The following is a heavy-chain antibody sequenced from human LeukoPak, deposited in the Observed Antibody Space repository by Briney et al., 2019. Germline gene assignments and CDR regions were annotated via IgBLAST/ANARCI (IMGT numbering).Heavy chain of an antibody. CDR1: GFTFTYYA. D-gene: IGHD5-18*01. CDR2: ISNDGGST. CDR3: AGLDTTMVSGY. V-gene: IGHV3-23*01. Sequence: GGSLRLSCAASGFTFTYYAMSWVRQAPGKGLEWVSAISNDGGSTYYADSVKGRFTISRDNAKNSLYLQMNSLRAEDTAVYYCAGLDTTMVSGYWGQGTLVTVSS. J-gene: IGHJ4*02.